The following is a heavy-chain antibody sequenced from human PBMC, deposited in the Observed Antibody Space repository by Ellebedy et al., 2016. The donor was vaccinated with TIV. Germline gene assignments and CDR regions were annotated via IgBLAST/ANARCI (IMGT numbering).Heavy chain of an antibody. D-gene: IGHD3-10*01. CDR1: TYSFTSYW. J-gene: IGHJ4*02. CDR2: LDPSDSYT. Sequence: GESLKISCKGSTYSFTSYWISWVRQMPGKGLEWVGRLDPSDSYTYYTPSFQGHFTISADKSISTAYLQWSSLKASDTAMYYCARLGGVASPFDYWGQGTLVTVSS. V-gene: IGHV5-10-1*01. CDR3: ARLGGVASPFDY.